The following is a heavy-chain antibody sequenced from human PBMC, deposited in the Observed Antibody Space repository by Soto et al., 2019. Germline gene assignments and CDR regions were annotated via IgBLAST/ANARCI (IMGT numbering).Heavy chain of an antibody. V-gene: IGHV3-11*06. Sequence: PGGSLRLSCAASGFTFSDYYMGWIRQAPGKGLEWVSYISSSSSYTNYADSVKGRFTISRDNPKNSLYLQMNSLRAEDTAVYYCARSRDTAMVPFDYWGQGTLVTVSS. J-gene: IGHJ4*02. CDR3: ARSRDTAMVPFDY. CDR2: ISSSSSYT. CDR1: GFTFSDYY. D-gene: IGHD5-18*01.